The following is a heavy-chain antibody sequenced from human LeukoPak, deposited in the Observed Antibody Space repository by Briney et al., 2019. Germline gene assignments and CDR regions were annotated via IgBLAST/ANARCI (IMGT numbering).Heavy chain of an antibody. J-gene: IGHJ4*02. CDR2: INPNSGGT. D-gene: IGHD5-24*01. CDR3: ARSMWGIEMALY. V-gene: IGHV1-2*02. Sequence: PGSSVKVSCKASGYTFTGYYMHWVRQAPGQGLEWMGWINPNSGGTNYAQKFQGSVTMTRDTSISTAYMELSRLRSDDTAVYYCARSMWGIEMALYWGQGTLVTVSS. CDR1: GYTFTGYY.